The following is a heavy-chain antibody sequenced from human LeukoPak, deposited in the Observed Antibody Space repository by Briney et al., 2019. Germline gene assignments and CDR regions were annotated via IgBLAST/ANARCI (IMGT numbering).Heavy chain of an antibody. CDR2: ISSSGSAI. CDR3: VRVKGSYFDY. D-gene: IGHD2-15*01. V-gene: IGHV3-48*01. J-gene: IGHJ4*02. CDR1: GFPLSSYS. Sequence: GGSLRLSCAASGFPLSSYSINWVRQAPGKGLEWVSYISSSGSAIYYVDSVKGRFTVSRYNAKNSLFLQMNSPRAEDTAVYYCVRVKGSYFDYWGQGALVTVSS.